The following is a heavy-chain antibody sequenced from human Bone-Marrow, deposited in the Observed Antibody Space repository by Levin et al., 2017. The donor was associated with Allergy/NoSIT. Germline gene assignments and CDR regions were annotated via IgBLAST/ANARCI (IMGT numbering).Heavy chain of an antibody. CDR3: ARERTRGYCSGGSCYSGAVSSASRGMDG. Sequence: GESLKISCAASGFTFSSYSMNWVRQAPGKGLEWVSSISSSSSYIYYADSVKGRFTISRDNAKNSLYLQMNSLRAEDTAVYYCARERTRGYCSGGSCYSGAVSSASRGMDGWGQGTTVTVSS. D-gene: IGHD2-15*01. J-gene: IGHJ6*02. CDR1: GFTFSSYS. CDR2: ISSSSSYI. V-gene: IGHV3-21*01.